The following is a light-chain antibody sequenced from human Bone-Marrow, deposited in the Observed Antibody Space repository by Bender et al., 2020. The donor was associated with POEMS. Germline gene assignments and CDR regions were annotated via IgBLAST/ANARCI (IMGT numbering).Light chain of an antibody. CDR2: NTN. CDR3: ATWHDSLNGGV. Sequence: QSVLTQPPSASGTPGQRVIISCSGSRSNIVTNPVNWYQHLPGTAPKVLIYNTNQRPSGVPDRFSGSKSGTSASLAISALQSEDEGDYYCATWHDSLNGGVFGGGTKLAVL. J-gene: IGLJ3*02. CDR1: RSNIVTNP. V-gene: IGLV1-44*01.